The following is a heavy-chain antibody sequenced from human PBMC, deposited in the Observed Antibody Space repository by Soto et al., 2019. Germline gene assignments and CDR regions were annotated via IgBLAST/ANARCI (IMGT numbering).Heavy chain of an antibody. CDR3: ARGLGDYYFDL. CDR1: GGSITSGDDY. V-gene: IGHV4-30-4*01. D-gene: IGHD3-3*01. CDR2: IYNSGNT. Sequence: LCVTWSVSGGSITSGDDYWTLIRQPPGKGLEYIGYIYNSGNTYYNPSLRSRVSVSIDTSTNQFSLKLSSVTAGDTAVYYCARGLGDYYFDLWGHGSLVTVSS. J-gene: IGHJ4*01.